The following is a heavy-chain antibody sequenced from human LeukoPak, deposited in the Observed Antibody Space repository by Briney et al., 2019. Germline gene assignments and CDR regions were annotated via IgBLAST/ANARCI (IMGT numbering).Heavy chain of an antibody. V-gene: IGHV3-23*01. J-gene: IGHJ6*03. CDR1: GFTFSSCG. D-gene: IGHD3-10*01. Sequence: GGTLRLSCAASGFTFSSCGMSWVRQAPGKGLEWVSAISGSGGSTYYADSVKGRFTISRDNSKNTLYLQMNSLRAEDTAVYYCAKGGSGVSSYMDVWGKGTTVTVSS. CDR3: AKGGSGVSSYMDV. CDR2: ISGSGGST.